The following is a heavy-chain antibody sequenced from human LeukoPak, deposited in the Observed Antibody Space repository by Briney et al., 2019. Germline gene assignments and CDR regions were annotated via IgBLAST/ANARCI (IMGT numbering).Heavy chain of an antibody. V-gene: IGHV2-5*02. CDR3: AHIEASDYVWGSYRPRRDY. J-gene: IGHJ4*02. D-gene: IGHD3-16*02. CDR2: LSWDDDK. CDR1: GFSLSTSGVG. Sequence: SGPTLVNPTQTLTLTCTFSGFSLSTSGVGVGWVRQPPGKALEWPALLSWDDDKRYSPYLKSRLTIIKDTSKNQAVLTMTNMDPVDTATYYCAHIEASDYVWGSYRPRRDYWGQGTLVTVSS.